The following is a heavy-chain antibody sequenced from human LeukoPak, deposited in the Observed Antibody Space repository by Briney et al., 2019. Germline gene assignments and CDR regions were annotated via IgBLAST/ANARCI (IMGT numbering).Heavy chain of an antibody. CDR1: GYTFTGYY. CDR3: ARRYYYGSGHLDY. Sequence: ASVKVSCKASGYTFTGYYMHWVRQAPGQGLEWMGWINPNSGGTNYAQKFQGRDTMTRDTSISTAYMELSRLRSDDTAVYYCARRYYYGSGHLDYWGQGTLVTVSS. D-gene: IGHD3-10*01. J-gene: IGHJ4*02. CDR2: INPNSGGT. V-gene: IGHV1-2*02.